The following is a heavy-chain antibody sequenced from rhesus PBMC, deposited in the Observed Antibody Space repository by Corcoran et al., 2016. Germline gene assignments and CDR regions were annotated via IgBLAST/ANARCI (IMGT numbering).Heavy chain of an antibody. V-gene: IGHV4-122*02. CDR3: ASRSSYSYWYFDF. J-gene: IGHJ2*01. CDR2: ISYAGST. Sequence: QVQLQESGPGLVKPSETLSLTCSVSGGSISSGYYYWNWIRQAPGKGLGWIGYISYAGSTCYHSSPKSRVTISRDTSKTQFSLKLSSVTAADTAVYYCASRSSYSYWYFDFWGPGTPITISS. D-gene: IGHD4-29*01. CDR1: GGSISSGYYY.